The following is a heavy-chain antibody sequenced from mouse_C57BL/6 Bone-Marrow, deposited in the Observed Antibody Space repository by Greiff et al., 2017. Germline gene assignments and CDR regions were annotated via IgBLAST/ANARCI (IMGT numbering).Heavy chain of an antibody. V-gene: IGHV1-20*01. Sequence: EVMLVESGPELVKPGDSVKISCKASGYSFTGYFMNWVMQSHGKSLEWIGRINPYNGDTFYNQKFKGKATLTVDKSSSTAHMELRSLTSEDSAVYYCARGGYYNDYWGQGTTLTVSS. CDR1: GYSFTGYF. CDR3: ARGGYYNDY. J-gene: IGHJ2*01. D-gene: IGHD1-1*02. CDR2: INPYNGDT.